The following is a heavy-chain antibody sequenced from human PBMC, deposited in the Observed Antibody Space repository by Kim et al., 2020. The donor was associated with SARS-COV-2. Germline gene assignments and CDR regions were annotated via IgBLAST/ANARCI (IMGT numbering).Heavy chain of an antibody. CDR2: IIPIFGTA. Sequence: SVKVSCKASGGTFSSYAISWVRQAPGQGLEWMGGIIPIFGTANYAQKFQGRVTITADESTSTAYMELSSLRSEDTAVYYCARARPFKYYYDSSGYGDAFDIWGQGTMVTVSS. V-gene: IGHV1-69*13. CDR1: GGTFSSYA. CDR3: ARARPFKYYYDSSGYGDAFDI. J-gene: IGHJ3*02. D-gene: IGHD3-22*01.